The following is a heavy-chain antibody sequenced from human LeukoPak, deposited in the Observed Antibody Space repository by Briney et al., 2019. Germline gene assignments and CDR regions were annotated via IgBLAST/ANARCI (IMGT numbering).Heavy chain of an antibody. Sequence: PGGSLRLFCAASGFTVSSNYMSWVRQTPGKGLEWVSVIYSGGSTYYADSVKGRFTISRDNSKNTLYLQMNSLRAEDTAVYYCARGYSSSWYGEYFQHWGQGTLVTVSS. D-gene: IGHD6-13*01. CDR1: GFTVSSNY. J-gene: IGHJ1*01. CDR2: IYSGGST. V-gene: IGHV3-53*01. CDR3: ARGYSSSWYGEYFQH.